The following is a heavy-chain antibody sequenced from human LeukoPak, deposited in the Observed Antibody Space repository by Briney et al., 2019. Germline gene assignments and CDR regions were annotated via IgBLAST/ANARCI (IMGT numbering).Heavy chain of an antibody. CDR2: INHSGST. Sequence: KPSETLSLTCAVYGGSFSGYYWSWTRQPPGKGLEWIGEINHSGSTNYNPSLKSRVTISVDTSKNQFSLKLSSVTVADTAVYYCARGRTELAAAGNIDYWGQGTLVTVSS. V-gene: IGHV4-34*01. CDR3: ARGRTELAAAGNIDY. D-gene: IGHD6-13*01. CDR1: GGSFSGYY. J-gene: IGHJ4*02.